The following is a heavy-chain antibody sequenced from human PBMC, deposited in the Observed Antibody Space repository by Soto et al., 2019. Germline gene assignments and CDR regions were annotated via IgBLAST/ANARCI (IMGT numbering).Heavy chain of an antibody. Sequence: SETLSLTCNVSGGSISSSRSYWAWIRQPPGKGLEWIANIFYSGSTYYNPSLASRVTVSVDTSKNQFSLKLSSVTAADTAVYYSPRQTAKCEPSLGFDPRGE. CDR3: PRQTAKCEPSLGFDP. J-gene: IGHJ5*02. CDR2: IFYSGST. V-gene: IGHV4-39*01. D-gene: IGHD2-21*02. CDR1: GGSISSSRSY.